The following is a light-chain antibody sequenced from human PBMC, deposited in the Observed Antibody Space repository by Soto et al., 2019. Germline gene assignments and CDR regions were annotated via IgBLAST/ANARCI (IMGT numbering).Light chain of an antibody. CDR2: GAS. CDR1: QSVSSSY. J-gene: IGKJ1*01. V-gene: IGKV3-20*01. CDR3: QQYGSSPRT. Sequence: IGLKQSPGTLSLSPGERAALSCRASQSVSSSYLAWYQQKPGQAPRLLIYGASSRATGIPDRFSGSGSGTDFTLTISRLEPEDFAVYYCQQYGSSPRTFGQLAKV.